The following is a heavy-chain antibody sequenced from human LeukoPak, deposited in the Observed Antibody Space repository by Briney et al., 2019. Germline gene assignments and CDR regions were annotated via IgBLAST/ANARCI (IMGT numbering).Heavy chain of an antibody. CDR1: GGSISSGGYY. CDR2: IYYSGST. D-gene: IGHD3-3*01. J-gene: IGHJ3*02. Sequence: PSETLSLTCTVPGGSISSGGYYWSWIRQHPGKGLEWIGYIYYSGSTYYNPSLKSRVTISVDTSKNQFSLKLSSVTAADTAVYYCARDQVTIFGVVIHDAFVIWGQGTMVTVSS. V-gene: IGHV4-31*03. CDR3: ARDQVTIFGVVIHDAFVI.